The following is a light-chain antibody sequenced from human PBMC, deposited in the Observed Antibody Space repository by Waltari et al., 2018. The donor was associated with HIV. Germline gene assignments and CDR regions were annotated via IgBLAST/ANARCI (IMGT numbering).Light chain of an antibody. Sequence: SGSIATHYVQWYQQRPGSSPTTVIYEDTKRPSGVPDRFSGSIDISSNSASLTISALKTEDAADYYCQSYDTSQHVIFGGGTKLTVL. J-gene: IGLJ2*01. CDR2: EDT. CDR3: QSYDTSQHVI. CDR1: SGSIATHY. V-gene: IGLV6-57*01.